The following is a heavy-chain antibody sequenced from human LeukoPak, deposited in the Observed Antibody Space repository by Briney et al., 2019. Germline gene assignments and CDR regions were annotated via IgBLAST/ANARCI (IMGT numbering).Heavy chain of an antibody. D-gene: IGHD2-8*01. CDR1: GGSISSSSYY. Sequence: SETLSLTCTVSGGSISSSSYYWGWIRQPPGKGLEWIGSIYYSGSTYYNPSLKSRVTISVDTSKNQFSLKLSSVTAADTAVYYCARALGYCTNGVCYTGYFQHWGQGTLVTVSS. J-gene: IGHJ1*01. V-gene: IGHV4-39*07. CDR3: ARALGYCTNGVCYTGYFQH. CDR2: IYYSGST.